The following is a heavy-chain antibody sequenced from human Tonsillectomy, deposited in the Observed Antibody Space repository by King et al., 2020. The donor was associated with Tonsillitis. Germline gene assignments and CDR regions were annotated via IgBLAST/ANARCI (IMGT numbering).Heavy chain of an antibody. V-gene: IGHV3-15*01. J-gene: IGHJ4*02. CDR3: TTTRRVTAAGTGGDFDN. CDR2: IKSKTDGATT. Sequence: VQLVESGGGLVKPGGSLRLSCAASGFTFSDAWMSWVRQAPGKGLEWVGRIKSKTDGATTDYIAPVRGRFAVARADARNSLYLQMKSLQTEDTAVYYCTTTRRVTAAGTGGDFDNWGQGTQVTVSS. CDR1: GFTFSDAW. D-gene: IGHD6-13*01.